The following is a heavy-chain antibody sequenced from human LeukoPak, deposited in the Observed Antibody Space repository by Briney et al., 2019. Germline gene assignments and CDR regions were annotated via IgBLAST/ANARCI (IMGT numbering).Heavy chain of an antibody. Sequence: SETLSLTCAVYGGSFSDYYWSWIRQPPGKGLEWIGEINHSGSTNYNPSLKSRVTISVDTSKNQFSLKLTSVIAADTAAYFCARTRRSTGWYIDYWGQGTLVIVSS. D-gene: IGHD6-19*01. CDR2: INHSGST. CDR3: ARTRRSTGWYIDY. J-gene: IGHJ4*02. V-gene: IGHV4-34*01. CDR1: GGSFSDYY.